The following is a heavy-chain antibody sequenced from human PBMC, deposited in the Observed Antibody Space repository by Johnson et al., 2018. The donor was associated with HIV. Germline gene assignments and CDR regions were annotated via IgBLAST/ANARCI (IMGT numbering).Heavy chain of an antibody. CDR2: IYSGGTT. J-gene: IGHJ3*02. Sequence: VQLVESGGGLVPPGGSLRLSCAASGFTVSSNYMSWVRQAPGKGLQWVSVIYSGGTTYYAGPVQGRFTLSRANAKNSLYLQMNSLRAEDTALYYCARAGLGYCSSTSCRGDAFDIGGQGTMVTVSS. CDR3: ARAGLGYCSSTSCRGDAFDI. D-gene: IGHD2-2*01. CDR1: GFTVSSNY. V-gene: IGHV3-53*01.